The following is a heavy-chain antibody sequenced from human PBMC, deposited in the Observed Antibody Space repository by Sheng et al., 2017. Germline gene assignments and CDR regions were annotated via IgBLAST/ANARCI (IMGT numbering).Heavy chain of an antibody. D-gene: IGHD3-10*01. Sequence: ESGGGVVQPGRSLRLSCAASGFTFSSYGMHWVRQAPGKGLEWVAVIWYDGSNKYYADSVKGRFTISRDNSKNTLYLQMNSLRAEDTAVYYCARDGITMVRGYFDYWGQGTLVTVSS. CDR2: IWYDGSNK. V-gene: IGHV3-33*01. J-gene: IGHJ4*02. CDR1: GFTFSSYG. CDR3: ARDGITMVRGYFDY.